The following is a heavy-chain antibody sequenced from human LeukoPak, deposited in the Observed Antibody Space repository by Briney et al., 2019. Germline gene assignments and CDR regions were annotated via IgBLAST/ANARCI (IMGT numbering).Heavy chain of an antibody. D-gene: IGHD3-10*01. Sequence: PSETLSLTCSVSGDSINSGGYYWTWIRQPAGRGLEWIGRIYTTGSTNYNPSLKSRVTISLDTSKNQFSLKLSSVSAADTAVYYCARDRGITTARGVPSWFDPWAREPWSPSPQ. J-gene: IGHJ5*02. CDR1: GDSINSGGYY. CDR2: IYTTGST. CDR3: ARDRGITTARGVPSWFDP. V-gene: IGHV4-61*02.